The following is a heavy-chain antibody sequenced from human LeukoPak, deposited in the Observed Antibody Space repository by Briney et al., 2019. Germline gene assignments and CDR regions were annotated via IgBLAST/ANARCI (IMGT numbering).Heavy chain of an antibody. J-gene: IGHJ4*02. V-gene: IGHV3-9*01. CDR3: AKDIGSSGYYYPDY. D-gene: IGHD3-22*01. CDR2: INWNSGSI. Sequence: PGGSLRLSCAASGFTFDDYAMHWVRQAPGKGLEWVSGINWNSGSIGYADSVKGRFPISRDNAKNSLYLQMNSLRAEDTALYYCAKDIGSSGYYYPDYWGQGTLVTVSS. CDR1: GFTFDDYA.